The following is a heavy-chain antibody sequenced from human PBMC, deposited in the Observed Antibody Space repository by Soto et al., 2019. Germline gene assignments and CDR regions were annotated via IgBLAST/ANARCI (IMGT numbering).Heavy chain of an antibody. CDR3: ARGPLE. J-gene: IGHJ4*02. Sequence: GASVKVSCKASGYTFTGYYLHWVRQAPGQGPEWVGKIDPDSGDTDQSQKFQGGVTLTRDTAIDTAYMELTRLTLDDTAIYYCARGPLEWGQGTLVTVSS. CDR2: IDPDSGDT. CDR1: GYTFTGYY. V-gene: IGHV1-2*02.